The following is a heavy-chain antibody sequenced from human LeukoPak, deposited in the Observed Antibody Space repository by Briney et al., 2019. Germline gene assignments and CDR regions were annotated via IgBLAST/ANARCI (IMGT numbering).Heavy chain of an antibody. Sequence: PGGSLRLSCAASGFTFSSYGMSWVRQAPGKGLEWVSAISGSGGSTYYADSVKGRFTISRDNSKNTLYLQMNGLRAEDTAVYYCAKAGQSDGSGSYYGYYYYYMDVWGKGTTVTISS. V-gene: IGHV3-23*01. CDR3: AKAGQSDGSGSYYGYYYYYMDV. CDR2: ISGSGGST. D-gene: IGHD3-10*01. J-gene: IGHJ6*03. CDR1: GFTFSSYG.